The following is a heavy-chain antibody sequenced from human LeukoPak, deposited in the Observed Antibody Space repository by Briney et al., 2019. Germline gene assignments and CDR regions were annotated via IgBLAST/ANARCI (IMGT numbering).Heavy chain of an antibody. V-gene: IGHV1-46*01. CDR2: INPTGTTT. CDR3: ARDGGRSGYSSNLHHDY. D-gene: IGHD6-13*01. J-gene: IGHJ4*02. Sequence: ASVKVSCKASGYTFINHWMHWVRQAPGQGLEWVGLINPTGTTTLYAQKFQGRITLTRDMSATTDYMELSSLTSEDTAVYYCARDGGRSGYSSNLHHDYWGQGNLVTVSS. CDR1: GYTFINHW.